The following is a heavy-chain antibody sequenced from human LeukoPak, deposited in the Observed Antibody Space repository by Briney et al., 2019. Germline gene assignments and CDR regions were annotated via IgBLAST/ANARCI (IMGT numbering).Heavy chain of an antibody. CDR2: MNPNSGNT. CDR3: ARGLGLGRLAAASYY. V-gene: IGHV1-8*01. Sequence: ASVKVSCKASGYTFISYDINWVRQATGQGLEWMGWMNPNSGNTGYAQRFQGRVTMTRNTSISTAYMELSSLRSEDTAVYYCARGLGLGRLAAASYYWGQGTLVTVSS. CDR1: GYTFISYD. D-gene: IGHD6-13*01. J-gene: IGHJ4*02.